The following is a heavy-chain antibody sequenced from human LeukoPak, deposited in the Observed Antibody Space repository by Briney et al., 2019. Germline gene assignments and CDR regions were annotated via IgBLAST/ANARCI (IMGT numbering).Heavy chain of an antibody. D-gene: IGHD3-3*01. J-gene: IGHJ3*02. CDR2: IIPILGIA. Sequence: SVTVSCKASGGTFSSYAISWVRQPPGKGLEGMGRIIPILGIANYAQKFQGRVTITAHKSTSTAYMELSSLRSEDTAVYYCARGIVLRFLEWLPPDAFDIWGQGTMVTVSS. CDR1: GGTFSSYA. CDR3: ARGIVLRFLEWLPPDAFDI. V-gene: IGHV1-69*10.